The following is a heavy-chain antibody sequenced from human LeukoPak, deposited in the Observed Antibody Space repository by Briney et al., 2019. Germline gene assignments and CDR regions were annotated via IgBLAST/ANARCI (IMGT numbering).Heavy chain of an antibody. V-gene: IGHV3-66*01. CDR2: IYSSGGA. Sequence: GGSLRLSCAASGFIVSINYMSWVRQAPGKGLEWVSVIYSSGGAYYTDSVKGRFTISRDNSKNTLDLQMNSLRAEDTAVYYCVRDFSLTRLERPFDYWGQGTLVTVSS. CDR3: VRDFSLTRLERPFDY. CDR1: GFIVSINY. J-gene: IGHJ4*02. D-gene: IGHD1-1*01.